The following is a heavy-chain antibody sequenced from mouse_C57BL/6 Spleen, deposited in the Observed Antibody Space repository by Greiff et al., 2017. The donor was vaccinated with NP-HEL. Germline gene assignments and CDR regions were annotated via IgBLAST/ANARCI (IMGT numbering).Heavy chain of an antibody. CDR1: GFNIKDYY. J-gene: IGHJ3*01. CDR2: IDPEDGDP. Sequence: EVQLQQSGAELVKPGASVKLSCTASGFNIKDYYMHWVKQRTEQGLEWIGRIDPEDGDPKYAPKFPGKATITADTSSNSAYLQLSSLTSEDTAVYYCAREGWLLRFAYWGQGTLVTVSA. CDR3: AREGWLLRFAY. D-gene: IGHD2-3*01. V-gene: IGHV14-2*01.